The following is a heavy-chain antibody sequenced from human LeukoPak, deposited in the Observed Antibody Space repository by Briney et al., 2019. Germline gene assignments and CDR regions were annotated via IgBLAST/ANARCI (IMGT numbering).Heavy chain of an antibody. CDR3: ARDQNWFDP. J-gene: IGHJ5*02. CDR1: GFTFSSYS. V-gene: IGHV3-48*04. Sequence: GGSLRLSCAASGFTFSSYSMNWVRQAPGKGLEWVSYISSSSSTIYYADSAKGRFTISRDNAKNSLYLQMNSLRAEDTAVYYCARDQNWFDPWGQGTLVTVSS. CDR2: ISSSSSTI.